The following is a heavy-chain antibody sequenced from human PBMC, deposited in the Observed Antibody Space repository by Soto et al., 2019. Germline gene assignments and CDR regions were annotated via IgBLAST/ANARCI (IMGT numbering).Heavy chain of an antibody. CDR2: ISSSSSYI. J-gene: IGHJ6*02. Sequence: PGGSLRLSCAASGFTFSSYSMNWVRQAPGKGLEWVSSISSSSSYIYYADSVKGRFTISRDNAKNSLYLQMNSLRAEDTAVYYCAVLSSSWYYYGMDVWGQGTTVTVSS. CDR3: AVLSSSWYYYGMDV. V-gene: IGHV3-21*01. CDR1: GFTFSSYS. D-gene: IGHD6-13*01.